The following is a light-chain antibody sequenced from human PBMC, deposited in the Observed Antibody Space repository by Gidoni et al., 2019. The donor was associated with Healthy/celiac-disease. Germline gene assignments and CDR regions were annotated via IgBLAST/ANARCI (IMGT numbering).Light chain of an antibody. Sequence: QSALTQPASVSGSPGQSITISCTGTSSDVGGYNYVSWYQQHPGKAPKLMIYDVSNRPSGVSNRFSGSKSGHTDSLTISGLQAEDEADYYCNSYTSSSTPVFGGGTKLTVL. J-gene: IGLJ3*02. CDR3: NSYTSSSTPV. CDR2: DVS. CDR1: SSDVGGYNY. V-gene: IGLV2-14*03.